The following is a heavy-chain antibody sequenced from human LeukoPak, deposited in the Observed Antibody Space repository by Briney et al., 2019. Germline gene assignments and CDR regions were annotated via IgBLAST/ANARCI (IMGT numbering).Heavy chain of an antibody. D-gene: IGHD1-26*01. Sequence: SGTLSLTCAVSGGSISSSYWWSWVRQPPGKGLEWIGEIYHRGSTNYSPSLKSRVTISEDSSKSQSSLRLTSVTAADTAVYYCARGVAGSGSTPKYWGQGTLVTVSS. V-gene: IGHV4-4*02. CDR3: ARGVAGSGSTPKY. CDR2: IYHRGST. CDR1: GGSISSSYW. J-gene: IGHJ4*02.